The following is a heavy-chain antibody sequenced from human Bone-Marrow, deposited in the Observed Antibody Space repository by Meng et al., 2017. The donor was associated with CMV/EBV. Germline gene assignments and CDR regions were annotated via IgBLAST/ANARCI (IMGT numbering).Heavy chain of an antibody. CDR2: ISGSGGST. CDR3: AKKMCSGGSCYWGDFDL. CDR1: FAFSSYA. V-gene: IGHV3-23*01. J-gene: IGHJ2*01. Sequence: FAFSSYAMSWVRQAPGKGLEWVSAISGSGGSTYYADSVKGRFTISRDNSKNTLYLQMNSLRAEDTAVYYCAKKMCSGGSCYWGDFDLWGRGTLVTVSS. D-gene: IGHD2-15*01.